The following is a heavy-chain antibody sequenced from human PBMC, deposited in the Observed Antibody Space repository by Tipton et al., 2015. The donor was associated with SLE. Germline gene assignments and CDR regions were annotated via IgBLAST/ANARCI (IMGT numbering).Heavy chain of an antibody. CDR1: GGSIERSY. Sequence: TLSLTCTVSGGSIERSYWNWIRQPPGKGLEWIGYIFISGGTIYNPSLESRVTISVDTSMNQFSLKVNFVTAADTAVYFCARGDSVPTLFDSWGQGVLVTVSS. J-gene: IGHJ5*01. D-gene: IGHD2-15*01. CDR3: ARGDSVPTLFDS. V-gene: IGHV4-4*08. CDR2: IFISGGT.